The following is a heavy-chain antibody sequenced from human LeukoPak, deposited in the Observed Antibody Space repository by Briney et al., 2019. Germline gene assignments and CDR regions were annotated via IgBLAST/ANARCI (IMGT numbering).Heavy chain of an antibody. CDR3: ARLLPLDYYDSSGYYNWY. CDR1: GYSISSGYY. Sequence: SETLSLTCAVSGYSISSGYYWGWIRQPPGKGLEWIGSIYHSGSTYYNPSLKSRVTISVDTSKNQFSLKLSSVTAADTAVYYCARLLPLDYYDSSGYYNWYWGQGTLVTVSS. V-gene: IGHV4-38-2*01. CDR2: IYHSGST. D-gene: IGHD3-22*01. J-gene: IGHJ4*02.